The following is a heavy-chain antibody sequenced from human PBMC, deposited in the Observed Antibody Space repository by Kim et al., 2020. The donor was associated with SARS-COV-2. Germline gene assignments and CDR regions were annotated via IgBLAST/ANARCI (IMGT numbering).Heavy chain of an antibody. CDR3: ARDIYFIAGSGSNKDY. Sequence: GGSLRLSCAASGFTFSSYGMHWVRQAPGKGLEWVAVIWYDGSNKYYADSVKGRFTISRDNSKNTLYLQMNSLRAEDTAVYYCARDIYFIAGSGSNKDYWGQGTLVTVSS. J-gene: IGHJ4*02. V-gene: IGHV3-33*01. CDR1: GFTFSSYG. CDR2: IWYDGSNK. D-gene: IGHD1-26*01.